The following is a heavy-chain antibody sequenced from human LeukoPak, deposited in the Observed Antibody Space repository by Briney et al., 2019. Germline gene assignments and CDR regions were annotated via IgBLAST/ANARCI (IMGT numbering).Heavy chain of an antibody. D-gene: IGHD3-22*01. CDR2: IIPIFGTA. Sequence: GASVKVSCKASGGTFSSYAISWVRQAPGQGLEWMGGIIPIFGTANYAQKFQGRVTITTDESTSTAYMELSSLRSEDTAVYYCATQPNNTYYYDSSGRNYYFDYWGQGTLVTVSS. J-gene: IGHJ4*02. CDR1: GGTFSSYA. V-gene: IGHV1-69*05. CDR3: ATQPNNTYYYDSSGRNYYFDY.